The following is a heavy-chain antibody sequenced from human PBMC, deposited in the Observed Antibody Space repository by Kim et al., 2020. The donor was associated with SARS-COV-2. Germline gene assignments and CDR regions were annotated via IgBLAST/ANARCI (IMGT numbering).Heavy chain of an antibody. CDR2: IYSGGST. Sequence: GGSLRLSCAASGFTVSSNDMSWVRQAPGKGLEWVSGIYSGGSTYYADSVKRRFTISRHNSKNTLYLQMNSVRTEETAVYYWSSEGYSSEFDYWGQGNLVTVSS. J-gene: IGHJ4*02. CDR3: SSEGYSSEFDY. D-gene: IGHD3-16*02. V-gene: IGHV3-53*04. CDR1: GFTVSSND.